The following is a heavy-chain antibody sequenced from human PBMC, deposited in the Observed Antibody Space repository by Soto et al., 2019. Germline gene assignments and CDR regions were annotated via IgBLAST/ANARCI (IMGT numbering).Heavy chain of an antibody. CDR1: GFTFDTYY. J-gene: IGHJ4*02. CDR2: ISSSGNTI. V-gene: IGHV3-11*04. D-gene: IGHD3-22*01. Sequence: GGSLRLSCVASGFTFDTYYMSWIRQAPGHGLEWISYISSSGNTIYYVDSVKGRFTISRDNSKNTQYLQMSSLRADDTAVYYCVKGEYYYDSSGYYPFDYWGQGTLVTVSS. CDR3: VKGEYYYDSSGYYPFDY.